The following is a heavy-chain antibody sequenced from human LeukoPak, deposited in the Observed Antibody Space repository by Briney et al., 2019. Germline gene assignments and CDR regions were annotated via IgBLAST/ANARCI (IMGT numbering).Heavy chain of an antibody. CDR3: ARLDYGSGSFDY. D-gene: IGHD3-10*01. CDR1: GYTFTSYD. J-gene: IGHJ4*02. Sequence: ASVKVSCKASGYTFTSYDINWVRQATGQGLEWMGWMNPNSGNTGYAQKFQGRVTMTRNTSISTAYMELSSLRSEDTAVYYCARLDYGSGSFDYWGQGTLVTVSS. V-gene: IGHV1-8*01. CDR2: MNPNSGNT.